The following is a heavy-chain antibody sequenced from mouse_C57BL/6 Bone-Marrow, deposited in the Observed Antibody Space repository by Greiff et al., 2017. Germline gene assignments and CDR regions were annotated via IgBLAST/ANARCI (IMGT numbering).Heavy chain of an antibody. V-gene: IGHV1-64*01. CDR2: IHPNSGST. CDR3: ARGYWYFDV. J-gene: IGHJ1*03. Sequence: QVQLQQPGAELVKPGASVKLSCKASGYTFTSYWMHWVKQRPGQGLEWIGMIHPNSGSTNYNETFKGKATLTVDKSSSTAYMQLSSLTSEDSAVYYCARGYWYFDVWGTGTTVTVTS. CDR1: GYTFTSYW.